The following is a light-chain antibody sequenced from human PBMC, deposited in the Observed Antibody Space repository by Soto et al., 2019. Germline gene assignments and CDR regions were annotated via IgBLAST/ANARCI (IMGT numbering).Light chain of an antibody. CDR1: QSVSSY. J-gene: IGKJ1*01. CDR2: DAS. CDR3: QQRSNWPPA. Sequence: EIVLTQSPATLSLSPGEIATLSFRASQSVSSYLAWYQQKPGQAPRLLIYDASNRATGIPARFSGSGSGTDFTLTISSLEPEDFAVYYCQQRSNWPPAFGQGTKVDIK. V-gene: IGKV3-11*01.